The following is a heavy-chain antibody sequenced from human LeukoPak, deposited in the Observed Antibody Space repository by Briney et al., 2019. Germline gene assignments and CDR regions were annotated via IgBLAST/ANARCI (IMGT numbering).Heavy chain of an antibody. V-gene: IGHV3-48*01. CDR1: GFTFSSYS. CDR2: ISSSSSTI. Sequence: PGGSLRLSCAASGFTFSSYSMNWVRQAPGKGLEWVSYISSSSSTIYYADSVKGRFTISRDNAKHSLYLQMNSLRAEDTAVYYCARERPYCTNGVCYTTHYGMDVWGQGTTVTVSS. D-gene: IGHD2-8*01. J-gene: IGHJ6*02. CDR3: ARERPYCTNGVCYTTHYGMDV.